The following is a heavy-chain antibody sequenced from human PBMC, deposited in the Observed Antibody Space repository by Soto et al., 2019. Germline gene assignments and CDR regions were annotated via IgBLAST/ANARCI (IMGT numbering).Heavy chain of an antibody. V-gene: IGHV1-69*01. J-gene: IGHJ4*02. D-gene: IGHD6-13*01. Sequence: QVXXXQSGXXXKKPGSSVXXXXXXSGGTXXSYAISWVRQAPGQGLEWMGGIIPIFGTANYAQKFQGRVTITADESTSTAYMELSSLRSEDTAVYYCARDSAAAGTFYYFDYWGQGTLVTVSS. CDR2: IIPIFGTA. CDR3: ARDSAAAGTFYYFDY. CDR1: GGTXXSYA.